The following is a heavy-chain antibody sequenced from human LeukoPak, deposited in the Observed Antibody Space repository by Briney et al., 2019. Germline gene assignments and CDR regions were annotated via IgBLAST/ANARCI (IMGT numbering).Heavy chain of an antibody. CDR2: IDHTGST. CDR1: GDSISMHY. D-gene: IGHD2-15*01. Sequence: SETLSLTCSVSGDSISMHYWSWIRQPPGKGLEWIGYIDHTGSTNYNPSLNSRVTISRDTSKNQFSLKLSSVTAADTAVYYCARVAHDLYPYYFDYWGQGTLVTVSS. CDR3: ARVAHDLYPYYFDY. V-gene: IGHV4-59*11. J-gene: IGHJ4*02.